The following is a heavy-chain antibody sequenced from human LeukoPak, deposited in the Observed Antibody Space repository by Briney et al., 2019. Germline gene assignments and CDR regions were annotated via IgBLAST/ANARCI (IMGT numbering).Heavy chain of an antibody. CDR2: IYSAGNT. J-gene: IGHJ4*02. V-gene: IGHV4-61*02. CDR1: GDSVRSGSHY. Sequence: SETLSLTCTVSGDSVRSGSHYWNWIRQPAGKGLEWIGRIYSAGNTNYNPSLKSRVTISVDTSNNQFSLKLSSVTAADTAVYYCARSHAWSGYYVDYWGQGTVVTVSS. CDR3: ARSHAWSGYYVDY. D-gene: IGHD3-3*01.